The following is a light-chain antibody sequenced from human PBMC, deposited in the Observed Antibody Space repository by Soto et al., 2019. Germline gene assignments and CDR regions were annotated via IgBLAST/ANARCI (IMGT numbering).Light chain of an antibody. CDR2: EIF. CDR1: QNVGSY. CDR3: QHRDRVHHLIT. V-gene: IGKV3-11*01. J-gene: IGKJ3*01. Sequence: EIVLTQSPATLSFSPGDTATLSCRASQNVGSYLAWYQQKPGQPPRLLIYEIFKRATGIPARFSGSGSVTDFTLTISIIEPEDVAFDIYQHRDRVHHLITFGPGTTVDIK.